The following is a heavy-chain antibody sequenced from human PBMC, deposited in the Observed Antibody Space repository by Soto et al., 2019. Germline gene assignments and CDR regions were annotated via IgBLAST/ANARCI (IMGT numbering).Heavy chain of an antibody. Sequence: XSVKVSCKASGYTFTSYDINWVRQATGQGLEWMGWMNPNSGNTGYAQKFQGRVTMTRNTSISTAYMELSSLRSEDTAVYYCARGRMATIPFDYRGQGTLVTVS. J-gene: IGHJ4*02. D-gene: IGHD5-12*01. CDR1: GYTFTSYD. CDR3: ARGRMATIPFDY. V-gene: IGHV1-8*01. CDR2: MNPNSGNT.